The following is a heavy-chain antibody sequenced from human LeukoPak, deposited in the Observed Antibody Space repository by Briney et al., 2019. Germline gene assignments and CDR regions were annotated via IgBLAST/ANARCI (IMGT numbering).Heavy chain of an antibody. J-gene: IGHJ6*03. V-gene: IGHV4-34*01. D-gene: IGHD4-11*01. CDR3: ARGDYSNSPYYYYYMDV. CDR1: GGSFSGYY. Sequence: SETLSLTCAVYGGSFSGYYWSWIRQPPGKGLEWIGEINHSGSTNYNPSLKSRVTISVDTSKNQFSLKLSSVTAADTAVYYCARGDYSNSPYYYYYMDVWGKGTTVTVSS. CDR2: INHSGST.